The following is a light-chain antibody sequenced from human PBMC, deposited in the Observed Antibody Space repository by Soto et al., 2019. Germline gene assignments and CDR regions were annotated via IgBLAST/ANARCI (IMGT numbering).Light chain of an antibody. V-gene: IGKV3-15*01. CDR1: ERVSTN. Sequence: DIMLTPSPLTLSVSPGDSATLSCRASERVSTNLAWYQQTPGQAPRLLIYSASRRPTDIPVRFSGSGSGAEFTLTISSLQPEDSATYYCQQTYSNPRTFGQGTKVDNK. J-gene: IGKJ1*01. CDR3: QQTYSNPRT. CDR2: SAS.